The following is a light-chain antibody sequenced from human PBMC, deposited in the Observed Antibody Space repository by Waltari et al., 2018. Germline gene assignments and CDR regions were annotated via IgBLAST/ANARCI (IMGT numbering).Light chain of an antibody. V-gene: IGLV1-44*01. CDR1: SSDIGSAP. Sequence: QSALTQPPSVSGTPGQRVSISCSTRSSDIGSAPVNWYQQLPGTAPTLLIFGNDQRPSGVPDRFSGSKSGTSASLAIRGLQSEDEADYYCAAWDKSLSGPVFGGGTKLTVL. CDR2: GND. J-gene: IGLJ3*02. CDR3: AAWDKSLSGPV.